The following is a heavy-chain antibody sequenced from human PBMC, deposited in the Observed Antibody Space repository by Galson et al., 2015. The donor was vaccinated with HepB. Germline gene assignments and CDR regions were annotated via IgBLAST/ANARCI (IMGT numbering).Heavy chain of an antibody. CDR3: AREYWDVEDY. CDR2: IKQDGSEK. Sequence: SLRLSCAASGFTFSSYWMTWVRQAPGKGLEWVANIKQDGSEKYYVDSVKGRFTISRDHAENSLYLQMNSLRGEDTAVYYCAREYWDVEDYWGQGTLVSVSS. CDR1: GFTFSSYW. V-gene: IGHV3-7*01. J-gene: IGHJ4*02. D-gene: IGHD1-26*01.